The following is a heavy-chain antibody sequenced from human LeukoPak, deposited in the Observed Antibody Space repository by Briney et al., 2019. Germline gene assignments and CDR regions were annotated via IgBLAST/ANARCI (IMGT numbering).Heavy chain of an antibody. D-gene: IGHD4-17*01. J-gene: IGHJ6*04. V-gene: IGHV1-69*06. CDR3: ARISIGVYGDYYYGMDV. Sequence: SVKVSCKASGGTFSSYAISWVRQAPGQGLEWMGGIIPIFGTANYAQKFQGRVTITADKSTSTAYMELSSLRSEDTAVYCCARISIGVYGDYYYGMDVWGKGTTVTVPS. CDR2: IIPIFGTA. CDR1: GGTFSSYA.